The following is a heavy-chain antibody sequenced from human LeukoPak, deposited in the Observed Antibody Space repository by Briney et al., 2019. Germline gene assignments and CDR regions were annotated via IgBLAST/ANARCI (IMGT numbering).Heavy chain of an antibody. D-gene: IGHD4-17*01. CDR1: GGSISSSSYY. J-gene: IGHJ4*02. V-gene: IGHV4-39*01. CDR3: ARFDYGDFLSFDY. CDR2: IFYSGST. Sequence: PSETLSLTCTVSGGSISSSSYYWGWIRQPPGKGLEWIGTIFYSGSTYYNPSLKSRVTISVDTSKNQFSLKLSSVTAADTAVYYCARFDYGDFLSFDYWGQGTLVTVSS.